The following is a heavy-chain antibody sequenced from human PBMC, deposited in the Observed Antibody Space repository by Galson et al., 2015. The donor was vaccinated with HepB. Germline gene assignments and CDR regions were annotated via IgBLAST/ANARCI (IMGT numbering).Heavy chain of an antibody. Sequence: SLRLSCAASGFTFSSYWMHWVRQAPGKGLVWVSRINSDGSSTSYADSVKGRFTISRDNAKNTLYLQMNSLRAEDTAVYYCAREGYCSSTSCYMTPYDAFDIWGQGTMVTVSS. CDR1: GFTFSSYW. D-gene: IGHD2-2*02. J-gene: IGHJ3*02. V-gene: IGHV3-74*01. CDR3: AREGYCSSTSCYMTPYDAFDI. CDR2: INSDGSST.